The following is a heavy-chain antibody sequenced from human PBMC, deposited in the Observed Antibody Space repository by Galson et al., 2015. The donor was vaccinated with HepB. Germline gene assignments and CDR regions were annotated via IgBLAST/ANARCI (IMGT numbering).Heavy chain of an antibody. Sequence: SLRLSCAASGFSFSSYWMSWVRQAPGKGLEWVATIKEDGSAEYSVDSLKSRFTISRNNANKSLFLQVNSLIAEDTAVYYCARARKQWGQGTLVTVSS. J-gene: IGHJ4*02. CDR3: ARARKQ. CDR2: IKEDGSAE. V-gene: IGHV3-7*03. CDR1: GFSFSSYW.